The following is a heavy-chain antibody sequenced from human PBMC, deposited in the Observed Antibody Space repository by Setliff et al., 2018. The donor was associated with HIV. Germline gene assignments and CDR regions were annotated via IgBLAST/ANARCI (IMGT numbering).Heavy chain of an antibody. J-gene: IGHJ6*03. CDR3: VRVGGGSWLGIHYYYYMDV. D-gene: IGHD2-15*01. CDR1: GASISGSDYY. V-gene: IGHV4-39*01. CDR2: IYYSGSA. Sequence: TSETLSLTCSVFGASISGSDYYWGWIRQLPEKGLEWIGSIYYSGSAYHNPSLKSRVAMSVDTAKKQFSLKLTSLTGADTAVYYCVRVGGGSWLGIHYYYYMDVWGKGITVTVS.